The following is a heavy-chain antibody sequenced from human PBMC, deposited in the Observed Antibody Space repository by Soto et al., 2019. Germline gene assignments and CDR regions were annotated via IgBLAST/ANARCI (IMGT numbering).Heavy chain of an antibody. Sequence: SVKVSCKASGGTFSNYAISWVRQAPGQGLEWMGGIIPIFGTSNHAQKYQGRVTITADESTSTAYLEMSSLRSEDTVVYYCARTHCSSTRCYVGSWDYWGQGTLVTVSS. J-gene: IGHJ4*02. V-gene: IGHV1-69*13. CDR1: GGTFSNYA. D-gene: IGHD2-2*01. CDR2: IIPIFGTS. CDR3: ARTHCSSTRCYVGSWDY.